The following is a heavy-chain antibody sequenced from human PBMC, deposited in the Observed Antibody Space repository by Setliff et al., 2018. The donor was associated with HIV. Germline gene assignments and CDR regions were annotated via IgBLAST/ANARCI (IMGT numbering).Heavy chain of an antibody. CDR2: ISWNSGSI. Sequence: SLRLSCAASGFTFDDYAMHWVRQAPGKGLEWVSGISWNSGSIGYADSVKGRFTISRDNAKNSLYLQMNSLRAEDTALYYCAKSPTNYYGSGSYANWFDPWGQGTLVTVSS. V-gene: IGHV3-9*01. J-gene: IGHJ5*02. D-gene: IGHD3-10*01. CDR3: AKSPTNYYGSGSYANWFDP. CDR1: GFTFDDYA.